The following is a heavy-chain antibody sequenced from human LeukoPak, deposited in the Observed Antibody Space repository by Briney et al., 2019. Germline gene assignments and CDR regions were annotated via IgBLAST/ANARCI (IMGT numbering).Heavy chain of an antibody. CDR3: TTDQARAWYFDL. CDR2: INSKTDGGTT. CDR1: GFTFSSHA. J-gene: IGHJ2*01. Sequence: GGSLRLTCAASGFTFSSHAMSWVRQAPGQGLEWVGRINSKTDGGTTDYAAPVKGRFTISRDDSKNTLYLQMNSLKTEDTAVYYCTTDQARAWYFDLWGRGTLVTVSS. V-gene: IGHV3-15*01.